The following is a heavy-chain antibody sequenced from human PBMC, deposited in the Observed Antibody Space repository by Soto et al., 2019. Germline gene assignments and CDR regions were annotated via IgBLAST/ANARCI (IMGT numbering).Heavy chain of an antibody. Sequence: QVQLVESGGGVVQPGGSLRLSCAASGFTFSNYGMHWVRQAPGKGLEWVAVIWYDGNNKYYADSVKGRFTIARDNSNNTLYVQMTSLRAEDTAEDYCARGLHSLFDYWGQGTLVTVSS. CDR2: IWYDGNNK. V-gene: IGHV3-33*01. CDR1: GFTFSNYG. CDR3: ARGLHSLFDY. D-gene: IGHD2-21*01. J-gene: IGHJ4*02.